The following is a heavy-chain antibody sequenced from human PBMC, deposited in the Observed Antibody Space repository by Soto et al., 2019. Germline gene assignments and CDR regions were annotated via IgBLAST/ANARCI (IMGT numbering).Heavy chain of an antibody. CDR2: INHSGST. D-gene: IGHD4-17*01. Sequence: LSLTCAVYGGSFSGYYWSWIRQPPGKGLEWIGEINHSGSTNYNPSLKSRVTISVDTSKNQFSLKLSSVTAADTAVYYCARGSDYGDYADYYYGMDVWGQGTTVTVSS. CDR1: GGSFSGYY. CDR3: ARGSDYGDYADYYYGMDV. J-gene: IGHJ6*02. V-gene: IGHV4-34*01.